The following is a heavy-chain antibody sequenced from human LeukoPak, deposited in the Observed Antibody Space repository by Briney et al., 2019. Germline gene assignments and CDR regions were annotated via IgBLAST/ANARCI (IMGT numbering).Heavy chain of an antibody. CDR1: GGSISNYY. CDR2: IYYSGST. V-gene: IGHV4-59*12. D-gene: IGHD6-19*01. CDR3: AAQAENIAVAGTNDAFDI. J-gene: IGHJ3*02. Sequence: SETLSLTCTVSGGSISNYYWSWIRQPPGKGLEWIGYIYYSGSTYYNPSLKSRVTISVDTSKNQFSLKLSSVTAADTAVYYCAAQAENIAVAGTNDAFDIWGQGTMVTVSS.